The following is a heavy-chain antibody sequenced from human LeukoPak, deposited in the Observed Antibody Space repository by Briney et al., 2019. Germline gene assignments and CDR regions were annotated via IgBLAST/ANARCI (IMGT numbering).Heavy chain of an antibody. J-gene: IGHJ4*02. CDR3: ARAPYYYDSSGYSPSDY. CDR1: GFXFDDYG. Sequence: GGSLRLSCGASGFXFDDYGISWVRQAPGKGLEWISGINWNGGSTGYADSVKGRFTISRDNAKNSLYLQMNSLRAEDTALYYCARAPYYYDSSGYSPSDYWGQGTLVTVSS. D-gene: IGHD3-22*01. V-gene: IGHV3-20*04. CDR2: INWNGGST.